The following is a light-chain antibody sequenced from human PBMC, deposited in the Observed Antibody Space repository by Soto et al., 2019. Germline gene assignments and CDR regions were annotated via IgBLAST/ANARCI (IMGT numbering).Light chain of an antibody. J-gene: IGLJ1*01. Sequence: QSVLTQPPSVSGAPGQRVTISCTGSSSNIGAGYDVHWYQQLPGTAPKLLIYGNSNRPSGVPDRFSGSKSGTSASLAITGLQAEDEADYYCSSYTSSSTLAFGTGTKLTVL. CDR3: SSYTSSSTLA. V-gene: IGLV1-40*01. CDR2: GNS. CDR1: SSNIGAGYD.